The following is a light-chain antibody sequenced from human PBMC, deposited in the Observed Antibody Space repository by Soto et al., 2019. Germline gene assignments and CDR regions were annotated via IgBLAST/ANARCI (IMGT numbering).Light chain of an antibody. J-gene: IGLJ1*01. CDR2: DVS. V-gene: IGLV2-14*01. Sequence: QSVLTQPASVSGSPGQSITISCTGTSSDVGGYNYVSRYQQHPGKAPKLMIYDVSNRPSGVSYRFSGSKSGNTASLTISGLQAEDEADYYCSSYTTSSTRVFGTGTKVTVL. CDR1: SSDVGGYNY. CDR3: SSYTTSSTRV.